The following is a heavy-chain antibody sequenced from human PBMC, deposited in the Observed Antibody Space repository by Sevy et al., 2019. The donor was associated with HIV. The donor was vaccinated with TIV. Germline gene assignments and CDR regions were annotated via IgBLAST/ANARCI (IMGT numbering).Heavy chain of an antibody. CDR3: ARDGGGDYFDY. Sequence: GGSLRLSCAASGFSFSRYAMHWIRQAPGKGLESVAVISYDKVNTYHSDSVKGRFTISRYNSKNTLYLQMNSLRPEDTAVYYCARDGGGDYFDYWGQGTLVTVSS. CDR2: ISYDKVNT. D-gene: IGHD3-16*01. J-gene: IGHJ4*02. V-gene: IGHV3-30*04. CDR1: GFSFSRYA.